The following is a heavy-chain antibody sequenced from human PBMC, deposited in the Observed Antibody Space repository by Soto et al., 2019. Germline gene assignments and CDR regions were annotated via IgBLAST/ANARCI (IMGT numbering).Heavy chain of an antibody. CDR2: ISSSGSTI. V-gene: IGHV3-11*01. D-gene: IGHD5-12*01. CDR3: AREAGYSDYDFVDWFDP. J-gene: IGHJ5*02. Sequence: AGSLRLSCAASGFTFSDYYMSWIRQAPGKGLEWVSYISSSGSTIYYADSVKGRFTISRDNAKNSLYLQMNSLRAEDTAVYYCAREAGYSDYDFVDWFDPWGQGTLVTVSS. CDR1: GFTFSDYY.